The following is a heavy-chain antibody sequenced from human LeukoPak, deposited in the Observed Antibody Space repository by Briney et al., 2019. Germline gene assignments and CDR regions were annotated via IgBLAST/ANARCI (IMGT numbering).Heavy chain of an antibody. D-gene: IGHD2-21*01. Sequence: SETLSLTCTVSGGSISSYYWSWIRQPPGKGLEWIGYIYYSGSTNYNPSLKGRVTISVDTSKNQFSLKLSSVTAADTAVYYCARRAISVAAPFDYWGQGTLVTVSS. CDR1: GGSISSYY. CDR2: IYYSGST. CDR3: ARRAISVAAPFDY. J-gene: IGHJ4*02. V-gene: IGHV4-59*08.